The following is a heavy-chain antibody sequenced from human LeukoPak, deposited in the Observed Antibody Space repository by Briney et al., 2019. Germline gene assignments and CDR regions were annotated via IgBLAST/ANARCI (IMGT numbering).Heavy chain of an antibody. J-gene: IGHJ4*02. Sequence: SETLSLTCAVYEGSLSGYFWSWIRQPPGKGLEWIGEISIAGEINYNPSLRSRATISMDTTKNQFSLRLTSVIAADTAVYYCARHSRPGYSSGLDFRGQGTLVTVSS. CDR1: EGSLSGYF. V-gene: IGHV4-34*01. CDR3: ARHSRPGYSSGLDF. CDR2: ISIAGEI. D-gene: IGHD6-19*01.